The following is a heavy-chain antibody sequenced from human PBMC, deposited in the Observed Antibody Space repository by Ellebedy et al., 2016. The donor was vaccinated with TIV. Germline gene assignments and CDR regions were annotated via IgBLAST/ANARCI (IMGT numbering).Heavy chain of an antibody. CDR1: GFIFSNYV. V-gene: IGHV3-23*01. Sequence: GESLKISCAASGFIFSNYVMACVRQVPGKGLEWVSAMAEYDGRTFYADSVRGRFTISRDNSGNTLFLHMKSLRAEDTAIYYCTKRAENWGFFDYWGQGARVTVSS. CDR2: MAEYDGRT. J-gene: IGHJ4*02. CDR3: TKRAENWGFFDY. D-gene: IGHD7-27*01.